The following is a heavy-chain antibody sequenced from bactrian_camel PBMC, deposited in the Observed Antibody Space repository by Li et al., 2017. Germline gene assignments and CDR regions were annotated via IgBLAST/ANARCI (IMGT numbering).Heavy chain of an antibody. CDR1: GFTFSNYY. CDR3: TTGLGEAGHRRYSNSYNY. J-gene: IGHJ4*01. Sequence: HVQLVESGGDLVQPGGSLRLSCAASGFTFSNYYMSWVRQTPGKGLEWLSSIATDGRITYDADSVKGRFTISRDNAKNTLYLQLNSLKTEDTALYYCTTGLGEAGHRRYSNSYNYWGQGTQVTVS. CDR2: IATDGRIT. V-gene: IGHV3-2*01. D-gene: IGHD1*01.